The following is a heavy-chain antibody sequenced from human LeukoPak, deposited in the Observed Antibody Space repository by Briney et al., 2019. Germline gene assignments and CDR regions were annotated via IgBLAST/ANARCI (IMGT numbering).Heavy chain of an antibody. CDR1: GFTFSSYS. D-gene: IGHD2-21*01. CDR2: ISSSSSYI. Sequence: PGGSLRLSCAASGFTFSSYSMNWVRQAPGKGLEWVSSISSSSSYIYYADSVKGRFTISRDNAKNSLYLQMNSLRAEDTAVNYCARCPIRGGDCYSGWFDPWGQGTLVTVSS. J-gene: IGHJ5*02. CDR3: ARCPIRGGDCYSGWFDP. V-gene: IGHV3-21*01.